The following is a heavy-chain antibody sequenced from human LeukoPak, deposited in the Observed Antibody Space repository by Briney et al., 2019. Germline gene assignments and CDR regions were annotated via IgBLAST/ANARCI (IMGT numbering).Heavy chain of an antibody. CDR3: ARGREITDMVRGVTFDY. V-gene: IGHV1-2*02. CDR1: GYTFIDYY. J-gene: IGHJ4*02. Sequence: ASVKVSCKASGYTFIDYYMHWVRQAPGQGLEWMGWINPNSGGTNYAQNFQGRVTMTRDTSIRTVYMELSSLRSEDTAVYYCARGREITDMVRGVTFDYWGQGTLVTVSS. D-gene: IGHD3-10*01. CDR2: INPNSGGT.